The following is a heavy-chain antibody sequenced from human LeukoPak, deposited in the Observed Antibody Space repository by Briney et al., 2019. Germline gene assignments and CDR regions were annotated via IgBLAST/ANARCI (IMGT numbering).Heavy chain of an antibody. CDR3: AKDLRSSVYSPIDF. CDR1: GFTFSSYG. D-gene: IGHD3-22*01. V-gene: IGHV3-30*18. CDR2: ISYDGSNK. J-gene: IGHJ4*02. Sequence: GGSLRLSCAASGFTFSSYGMHWVRQAPGKGLEWVAVISYDGSNKYYADSVKGRFTISRDNSKNTLYLQMNSLRAEDTAVYYCAKDLRSSVYSPIDFWGQGTLVTVS.